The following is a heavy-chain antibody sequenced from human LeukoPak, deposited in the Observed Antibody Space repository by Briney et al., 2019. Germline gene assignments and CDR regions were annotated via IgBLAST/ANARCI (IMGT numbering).Heavy chain of an antibody. V-gene: IGHV3-23*01. CDR2: IGGSGGTT. CDR1: GFTFNSYA. CDR3: AKRSRDSSGWFDH. Sequence: GGPLRLSCAASGFTFNSYAMSWVRQAPGKGLEWVSAIGGSGGTTYYADSVKGRFTISRDNSKDTLYLQMNSLRAEDTALYYCAKRSRDSSGWFDHWGQGTLVTVSS. D-gene: IGHD6-19*01. J-gene: IGHJ5*02.